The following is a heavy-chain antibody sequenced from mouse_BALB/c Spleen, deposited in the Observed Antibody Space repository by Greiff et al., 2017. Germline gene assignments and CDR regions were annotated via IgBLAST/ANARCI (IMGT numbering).Heavy chain of an antibody. Sequence: VKVVESGPSLVQPSQSLSITCTVSGFSLTSYGVHWVRQSPGKGLEWLGVIWRGGSTDYNAAFMSRLSITKDNSKSQVFFKMNSLQADDTAIYYCAKRRDGYFDVWGAGTTVTVSS. J-gene: IGHJ1*01. V-gene: IGHV2-5-1*01. D-gene: IGHD3-3*01. CDR3: AKRRDGYFDV. CDR1: GFSLTSYG. CDR2: IWRGGST.